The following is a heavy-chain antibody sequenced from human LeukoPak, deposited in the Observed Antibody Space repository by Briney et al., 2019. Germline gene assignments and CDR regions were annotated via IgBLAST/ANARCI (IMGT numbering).Heavy chain of an antibody. J-gene: IGHJ3*02. CDR1: GFTFSSYA. Sequence: GGSLRLSCAASGFTFSSYALNWVRQAPGKGLEGVSYISSTSTIYCADSVKGRFTISRDNAKNSLYLQMNSLRAEDTAVYYCARERIQYSYGRDAFDIWGQGTMVTVSS. V-gene: IGHV3-48*01. CDR2: ISSTSTI. CDR3: ARERIQYSYGRDAFDI. D-gene: IGHD5-18*01.